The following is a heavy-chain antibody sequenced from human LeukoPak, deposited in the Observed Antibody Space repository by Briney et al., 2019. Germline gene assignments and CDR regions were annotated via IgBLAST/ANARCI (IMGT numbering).Heavy chain of an antibody. J-gene: IGHJ6*02. CDR2: IIPILGIA. CDR1: GGTFSSYA. D-gene: IGHD6-6*01. CDR3: ARGDIAARPGDYYYGMDV. V-gene: IGHV1-69*04. Sequence: GASVKVSCKASGGTFSSYAISWVRQAPGQGLEWMGRIIPILGIANYAQKFQGRVTITADKSTSTAYMELSSLRSEDTAVYYCARGDIAARPGDYYYGMDVWGQGTTVTISS.